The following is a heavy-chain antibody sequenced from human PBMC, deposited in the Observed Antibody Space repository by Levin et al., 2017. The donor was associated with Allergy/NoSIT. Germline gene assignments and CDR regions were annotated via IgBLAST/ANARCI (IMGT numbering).Heavy chain of an antibody. CDR3: AKDIEMATIVSLTFDY. CDR2: ISWDGGST. CDR1: GFTFDDYT. Sequence: GGSLRLSCAASGFTFDDYTMHWVRQAPGKGLEWVSLISWDGGSTYYADSVKGRFTISRDNSKNSLYLQMNSLRTEDTALYYCAKDIEMATIVSLTFDYWGKGTLVTVSS. D-gene: IGHD5-24*01. V-gene: IGHV3-43*01. J-gene: IGHJ4*02.